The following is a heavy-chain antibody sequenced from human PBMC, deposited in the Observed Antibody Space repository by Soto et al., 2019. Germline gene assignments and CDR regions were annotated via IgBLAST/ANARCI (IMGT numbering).Heavy chain of an antibody. D-gene: IGHD2-2*01. Sequence: SVKVSCKTSGFTFSSSAVHWVRQARGHRLQWIGWIDVGSANANYAQMLQERVTISRDMPTSTAYMELSSLRSEDTAVYYCARDHDPSGGVVPAAKNDAFDSWGQGTMVTVSS. CDR3: ARDHDPSGGVVPAAKNDAFDS. CDR2: IDVGSANA. J-gene: IGHJ3*02. CDR1: GFTFSSSA. V-gene: IGHV1-58*01.